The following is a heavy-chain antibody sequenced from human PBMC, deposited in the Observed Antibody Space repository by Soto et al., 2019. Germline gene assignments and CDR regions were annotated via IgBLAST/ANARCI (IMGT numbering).Heavy chain of an antibody. J-gene: IGHJ6*02. V-gene: IGHV3-33*01. CDR1: GFTFSSYG. CDR3: ARGVGNYYYGMYV. Sequence: QVQLVESGGGVVQPGRSLRLSCAASGFTFSSYGMHWVRQAPGKGLEWMAVIWYDGSNKYYADSVKGRFTISRDNSKNTLYLQMDSLRAEDTAVYYCARGVGNYYYGMYVWGQGTTVTVSS. D-gene: IGHD1-26*01. CDR2: IWYDGSNK.